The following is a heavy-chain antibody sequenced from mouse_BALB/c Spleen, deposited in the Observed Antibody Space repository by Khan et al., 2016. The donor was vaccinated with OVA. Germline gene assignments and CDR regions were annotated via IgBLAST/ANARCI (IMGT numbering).Heavy chain of an antibody. J-gene: IGHJ3*01. CDR2: MIYSGHT. Sequence: EVQLQESGPSLVKPSQTLSLTCSVTGDSITSGYWNWIRTFPGTKLEYMGYMIYSGHTYYTPSLKSRISITRHTSKNQSSLQLTSVTTDDTATYYCARSTYRYAFVYWGQGTLVSVSA. CDR3: ARSTYRYAFVY. V-gene: IGHV3-8*02. D-gene: IGHD2-14*01. CDR1: GDSITSGY.